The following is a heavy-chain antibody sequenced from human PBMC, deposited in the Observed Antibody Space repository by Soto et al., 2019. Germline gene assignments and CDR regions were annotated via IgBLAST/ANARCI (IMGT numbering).Heavy chain of an antibody. J-gene: IGHJ4*02. CDR1: GGSISVYY. CDR3: ARGVGSSPPRY. D-gene: IGHD1-26*01. Sequence: SETLSLTCTISGGSISVYYWSWIRQPPGQALEWIGYIYDSGSPYYNPSLRSRVIISADTSKNQISLKLTSATAADTAVYYCARGVGSSPPRYWGRGTLVTVPS. CDR2: IYDSGSP. V-gene: IGHV4-59*01.